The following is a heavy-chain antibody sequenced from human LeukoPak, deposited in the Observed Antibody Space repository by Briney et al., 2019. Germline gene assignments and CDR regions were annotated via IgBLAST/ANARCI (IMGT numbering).Heavy chain of an antibody. Sequence: GASVKVSCKASGYTFTSYGISWVRQAPGQGLEWMGWISAYNGNTNYAQKLQGRVTMTTDTSTSTAYMELRSLRSDDTAVYYCAISPQGYCSGGSCYSSYWGQGTLVTVSS. CDR1: GYTFTSYG. J-gene: IGHJ4*02. V-gene: IGHV1-18*01. CDR2: ISAYNGNT. D-gene: IGHD2-15*01. CDR3: AISPQGYCSGGSCYSSY.